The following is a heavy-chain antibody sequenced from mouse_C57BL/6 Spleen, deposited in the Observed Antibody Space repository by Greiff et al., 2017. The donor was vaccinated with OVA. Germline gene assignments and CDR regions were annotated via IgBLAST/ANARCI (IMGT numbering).Heavy chain of an antibody. V-gene: IGHV1-64*01. CDR3: ARNGYGGYYFGY. CDR2: IHPNSGST. Sequence: QVQLQQPGAELVKPGASVKLSCKASGYTFTSYWMHWVKQRPGQGLEWIGMIHPNSGSTNYNEKFKSKATLTVDKSSSTAYMQLSSLTSEDSAVYYCARNGYGGYYFGYWGQGTTLTVSS. D-gene: IGHD2-2*01. J-gene: IGHJ2*01. CDR1: GYTFTSYW.